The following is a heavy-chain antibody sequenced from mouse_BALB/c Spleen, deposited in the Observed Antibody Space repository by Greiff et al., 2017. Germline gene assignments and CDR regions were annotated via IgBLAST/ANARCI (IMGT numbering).Heavy chain of an antibody. Sequence: QVQLQQSGAELVRPGSSVKISCKASGYAFSSYWMNWVKQRPGQGLEWIGQIYPGDGDTNYNGKFKGKATLTADKSSSTAYMQLSSLTSEDSAVYFCARRNYYGSSYFDYWGQGTTLTVSS. CDR1: GYAFSSYW. D-gene: IGHD1-1*01. CDR3: ARRNYYGSSYFDY. CDR2: IYPGDGDT. J-gene: IGHJ2*01. V-gene: IGHV1-80*01.